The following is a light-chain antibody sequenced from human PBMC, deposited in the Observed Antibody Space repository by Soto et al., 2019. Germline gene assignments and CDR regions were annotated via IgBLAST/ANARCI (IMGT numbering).Light chain of an antibody. CDR3: SSFTTSDTYV. V-gene: IGLV2-18*02. CDR2: DVS. CDR1: SSDIGSYDR. J-gene: IGLJ1*01. Sequence: QSALTQPPSVSGSPGQSVAISCTGASSDIGSYDRVSWYHQPPGTAPKLIIYDVSNRPSGVPDRFSGAKSGNTASLTISGLQAEDEADYYCSSFTTSDTYVFGTGTKVT.